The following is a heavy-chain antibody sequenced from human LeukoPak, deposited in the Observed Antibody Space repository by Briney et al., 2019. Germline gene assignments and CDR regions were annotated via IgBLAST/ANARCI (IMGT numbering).Heavy chain of an antibody. J-gene: IGHJ6*02. CDR2: ISYDGSNK. D-gene: IGHD3-10*01. Sequence: GGSLRLSCAASGFTLNTNDMNWVRQAPGKGLEWVAVISYDGSNKYYADSVKGRFTISRDNSKNTLYLQMNSLRAEDTAVYYCARGRYGSGSYGMDVWGQGTTVTVSS. V-gene: IGHV3-30*03. CDR3: ARGRYGSGSYGMDV. CDR1: GFTLNTND.